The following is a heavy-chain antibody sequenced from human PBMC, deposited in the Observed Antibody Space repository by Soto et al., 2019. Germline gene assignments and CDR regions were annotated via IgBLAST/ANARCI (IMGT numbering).Heavy chain of an antibody. D-gene: IGHD3-3*01. CDR2: ISHDGRIE. CDR1: GFTFSSFA. V-gene: IGHV3-30-3*01. Sequence: QVHLVESGGGVVQPGRSLRLSCAASGFTFSSFALHRVRQAPGEGLEWVALISHDGRIENYADSVKGRFIISRDNSKNTVYMQMDSLRLEDTGVYYCARDGLPDDFRSGGYWFDPWGQGTQVTVSS. J-gene: IGHJ5*02. CDR3: ARDGLPDDFRSGGYWFDP.